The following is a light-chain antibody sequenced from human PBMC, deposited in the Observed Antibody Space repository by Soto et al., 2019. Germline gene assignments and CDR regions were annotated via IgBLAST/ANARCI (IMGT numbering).Light chain of an antibody. CDR2: DAS. CDR1: QSVSSY. Sequence: IVLTKSPATLSLSPGERATLSCRASQSVSSYLAWYQQKPGQAPRLLIYDASNMASGIPAMFSGSGSGTDFTLTISILEPEDFAVYYCQQRSNCPLTFGGGTKVEIK. CDR3: QQRSNCPLT. J-gene: IGKJ4*01. V-gene: IGKV3-11*01.